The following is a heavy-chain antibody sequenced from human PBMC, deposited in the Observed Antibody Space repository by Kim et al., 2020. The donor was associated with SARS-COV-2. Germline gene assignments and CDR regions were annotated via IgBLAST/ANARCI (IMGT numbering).Heavy chain of an antibody. Sequence: SETLSLTCTVSGGSISSSIYYWGWIRQPPGKGLEWIGSIYYSGSTYYNPSLKSRVTISVDTSKNQFSLKLSSVTAADTAVYYCARVRAVAEEIFDYWGQGTLVTVSS. CDR2: IYYSGST. V-gene: IGHV4-39*07. J-gene: IGHJ4*02. CDR3: ARVRAVAEEIFDY. D-gene: IGHD6-19*01. CDR1: GGSISSSIYY.